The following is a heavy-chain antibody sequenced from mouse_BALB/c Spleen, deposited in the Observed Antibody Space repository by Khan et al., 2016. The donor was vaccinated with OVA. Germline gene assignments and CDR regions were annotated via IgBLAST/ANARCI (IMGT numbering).Heavy chain of an antibody. CDR3: VREGAYYRSDGWFAY. V-gene: IGHV1-4*01. Sequence: VKLQESGAELARPGDSVKMSCKASGYTFTTYTIHWVKQRPGQGLEWIGYIIPSNDYTNYNQKFKDRATLTADKSSSTAYMQLSSLTSEDAAVYYCVREGAYYRSDGWFAYWGQGTLVTVSA. CDR1: GYTFTTYT. D-gene: IGHD2-14*01. CDR2: IIPSNDYT. J-gene: IGHJ3*01.